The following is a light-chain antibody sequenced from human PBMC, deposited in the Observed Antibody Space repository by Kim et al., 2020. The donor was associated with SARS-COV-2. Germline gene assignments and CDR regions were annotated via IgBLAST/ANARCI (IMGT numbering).Light chain of an antibody. CDR1: SVHSTFD. Sequence: SASLGASVKLTCTLDSVHSTFDVAWHQHQPPKGPRFLMKLNSDGSHTKGDETPDRFSGSSSGAERYLILSSLQSEDEADYYCQTWGTGPWVFGGGTQLPVL. J-gene: IGLJ3*02. CDR3: QTWGTGPWV. V-gene: IGLV4-69*01. CDR2: LNSDGSH.